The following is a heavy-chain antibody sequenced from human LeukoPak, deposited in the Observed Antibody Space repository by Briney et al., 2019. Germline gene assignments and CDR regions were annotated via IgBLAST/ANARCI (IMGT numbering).Heavy chain of an antibody. CDR3: VRDLGGRSGH. CDR1: GFTFSSNW. D-gene: IGHD1-26*01. V-gene: IGHV3-74*01. CDR2: INEDGSTT. Sequence: GGSLRLSCAASGFTFSSNWMHWVRHAPGKGLVWVSRINEDGSTTNYADSVKGRSTIFRDNAKNTLYLQMNRLRAEDTAVYYCVRDLGGRSGHWGQGTLVTASS. J-gene: IGHJ4*02.